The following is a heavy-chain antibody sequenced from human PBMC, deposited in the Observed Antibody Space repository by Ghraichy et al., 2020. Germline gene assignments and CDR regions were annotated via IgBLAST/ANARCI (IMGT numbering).Heavy chain of an antibody. CDR1: GYTFSNYG. V-gene: IGHV1-18*01. D-gene: IGHD2-15*01. CDR3: ARGDCGGGTCYKFDY. Sequence: ASVKVSCKASGYTFSNYGISWVRQAPGQGLEWVGWISAYNSNTNSAQKLQGRLTVTTDTSTSTAYMELSNLRSDDTAVYFCARGDCGGGTCYKFDYWGQETLVTVSS. CDR2: ISAYNSNT. J-gene: IGHJ4*02.